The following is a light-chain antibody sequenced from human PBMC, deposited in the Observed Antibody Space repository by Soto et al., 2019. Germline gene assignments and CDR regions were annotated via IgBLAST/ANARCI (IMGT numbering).Light chain of an antibody. V-gene: IGLV1-51*01. J-gene: IGLJ1*01. CDR3: GTWDTSLRVFYV. Sequence: QAVLTQPPSVSAAPGQNVTISCSGTSSNIGNNYVSWYQHLPGTAPRILIYDNYKRPSGIPDPFSGFKSGTSATLGITGLQTGDEADYYCGTWDTSLRVFYVFGSGTKVTVL. CDR2: DNY. CDR1: SSNIGNNY.